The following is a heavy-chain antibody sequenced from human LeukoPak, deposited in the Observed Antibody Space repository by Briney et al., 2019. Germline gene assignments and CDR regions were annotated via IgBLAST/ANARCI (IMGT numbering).Heavy chain of an antibody. CDR1: GFTFSSYS. Sequence: GGSLRLSCAASGFTFSSYSMNWVRQAPGKGLEWVSSISSSSSYIYYADSVKGRFTISRDNAKNSLYLQMNSLRAEDTAVYYCARAGYSSSWTPTYAFDIWGQGTMVTVSS. V-gene: IGHV3-21*01. CDR2: ISSSSSYI. D-gene: IGHD6-13*01. J-gene: IGHJ3*02. CDR3: ARAGYSSSWTPTYAFDI.